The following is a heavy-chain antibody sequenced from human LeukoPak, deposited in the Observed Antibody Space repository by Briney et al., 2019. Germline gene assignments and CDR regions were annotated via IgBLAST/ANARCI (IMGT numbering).Heavy chain of an antibody. CDR2: ISGSGGST. D-gene: IGHD3-10*01. CDR3: AKSGTIPYYFDY. CDR1: GFPFSSYA. V-gene: IGHV3-23*01. J-gene: IGHJ4*02. Sequence: GGSLRLSCAASGFPFSSYAMTWVRQAPGKGLEWFSTISGSGGSTYYADSVKGRFTISRDNSKNTLYLQMNSLRAEDTAVYYCAKSGTIPYYFDYWGQGTPVTVSS.